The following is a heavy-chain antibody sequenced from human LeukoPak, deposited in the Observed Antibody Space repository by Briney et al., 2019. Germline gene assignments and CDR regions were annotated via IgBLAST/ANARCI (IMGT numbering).Heavy chain of an antibody. V-gene: IGHV1-2*02. D-gene: IGHD4-23*01. CDR1: GYTFTGYY. J-gene: IGHJ4*02. Sequence: ASVKVSCKASGYTFTGYYMHWVRQAPGQGLEWMGWINPNSGGTNYAQKFQGRVTMTRDTSTSTVCMELSSLRSEDTAVYYCARAGDGGNSPYFDYWGQGTLVTVSS. CDR3: ARAGDGGNSPYFDY. CDR2: INPNSGGT.